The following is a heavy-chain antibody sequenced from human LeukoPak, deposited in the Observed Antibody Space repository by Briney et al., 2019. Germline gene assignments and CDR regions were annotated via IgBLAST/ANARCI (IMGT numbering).Heavy chain of an antibody. CDR3: ARGAPGSYCSGGSCPYFDY. J-gene: IGHJ4*02. CDR1: GYTFTSYD. CDR2: VNPNSGHT. D-gene: IGHD2-15*01. V-gene: IGHV1-8*01. Sequence: ASVKVSCKASGYTFTSYDVNWVRQATGQGLEWMGWVNPNSGHTGYAQKFQGRVTVTTNTSISTAYMELSSLRSEDTAVYYCARGAPGSYCSGGSCPYFDYWGQGTLDSVSS.